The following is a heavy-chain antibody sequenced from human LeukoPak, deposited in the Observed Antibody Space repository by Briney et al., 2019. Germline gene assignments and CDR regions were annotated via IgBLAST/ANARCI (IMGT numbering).Heavy chain of an antibody. V-gene: IGHV3-23*01. D-gene: IGHD6-19*01. J-gene: IGHJ4*02. Sequence: GGSLRLSCAASGFTFSNYAMRWARQAPGKGLEWVSGISGSGDSTYYADSVKGRFTISRDNSKNTLYLQMNSLRAEDTAVYYCARRSGIAVAGAFDYWGQGTLVTVSS. CDR2: ISGSGDST. CDR3: ARRSGIAVAGAFDY. CDR1: GFTFSNYA.